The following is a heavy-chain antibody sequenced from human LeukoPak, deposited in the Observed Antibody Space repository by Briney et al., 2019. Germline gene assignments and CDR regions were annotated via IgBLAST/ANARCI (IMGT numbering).Heavy chain of an antibody. CDR3: ASRGTRDSWSGCLDY. Sequence: SVKVSCKASGGTFSSYAISWVRQAPGQGLEWMGRIIPILGIANYAQKFQGRVTITADKSTSTAYMELSSLRSEDTAVYYCASRGTRDSWSGCLDYWGQGTLVTVSS. CDR2: IIPILGIA. V-gene: IGHV1-69*04. J-gene: IGHJ4*02. CDR1: GGTFSSYA. D-gene: IGHD3-3*01.